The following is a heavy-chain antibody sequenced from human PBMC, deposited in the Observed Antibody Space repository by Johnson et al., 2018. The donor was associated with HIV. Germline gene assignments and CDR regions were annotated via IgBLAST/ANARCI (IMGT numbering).Heavy chain of an antibody. D-gene: IGHD3-16*01. CDR1: GFTFDDYA. CDR2: ISWNSGSI. Sequence: VQLVESGGGLVQPGRSLRLSCAASGFTFDDYAMHWVRQAPGKGLEWVSGISWNSGSIGYADSVKGRFTISRDNAKNSLYLQMNSLRAEDTAVYYCARGGIWGSWAFDIWGQGTMVTVSS. J-gene: IGHJ3*02. V-gene: IGHV3-9*01. CDR3: ARGGIWGSWAFDI.